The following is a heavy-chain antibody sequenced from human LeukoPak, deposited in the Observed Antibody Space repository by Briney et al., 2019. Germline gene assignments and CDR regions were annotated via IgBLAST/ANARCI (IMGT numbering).Heavy chain of an antibody. D-gene: IGHD6-25*01. J-gene: IGHJ3*02. CDR2: ISDSGDNT. CDR3: ARGVRRRPDAFDI. V-gene: IGHV3-23*01. CDR1: GFTFSSYA. Sequence: PGGSLRLSCVASGFTFSSYAMSWVRQAPGKGLEWVSTISDSGDNTYYADSVKGRFTISRDNSKNTLYLQMNSLRAEDTAVYYCARGVRRRPDAFDIWGQGTMVTVSS.